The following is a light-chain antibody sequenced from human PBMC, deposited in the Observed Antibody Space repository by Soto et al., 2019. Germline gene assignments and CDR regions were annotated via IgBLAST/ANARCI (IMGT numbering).Light chain of an antibody. J-gene: IGLJ1*01. V-gene: IGLV2-11*01. CDR2: DVS. CDR1: SSDVGGYNY. CDR3: ISYTVSLSYV. Sequence: QSVLTQPRSVSGSPGQSVTISCTGASSDVGGYNYVSWYQQHPGKAPKLMIYDVSKRPSGVPDRFSGSKSGNTASLTISGLQAEDEADYYCISYTVSLSYVFGTGTKVTVL.